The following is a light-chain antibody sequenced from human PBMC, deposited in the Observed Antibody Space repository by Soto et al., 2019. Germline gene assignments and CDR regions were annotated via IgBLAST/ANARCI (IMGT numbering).Light chain of an antibody. Sequence: DIQLTQSPSFLSAAVGDRVTIICRASQDISHNLAWYQQKPGKAPKLLIFGAFTLQSGVPSRFSGSGSGTEFTLTISSLQPEDFAIYYCQHLNYYPYTFGQGTKLEIK. V-gene: IGKV1-9*01. J-gene: IGKJ2*01. CDR2: GAF. CDR1: QDISHN. CDR3: QHLNYYPYT.